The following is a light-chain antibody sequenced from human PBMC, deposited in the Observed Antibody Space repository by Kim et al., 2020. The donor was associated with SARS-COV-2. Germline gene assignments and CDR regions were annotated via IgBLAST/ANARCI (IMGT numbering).Light chain of an antibody. J-gene: IGLJ2*01. Sequence: SSTIPCAGTSSDVGGNNSVSWYQQHPGKAPKLMIYDVSNRPSGVPNRFSGSKSDNTASLTISGLQAEDEADYFCSSYTGTTTAVLFGGGTKVTVL. CDR3: SSYTGTTTAVL. V-gene: IGLV2-14*03. CDR1: SSDVGGNNS. CDR2: DVS.